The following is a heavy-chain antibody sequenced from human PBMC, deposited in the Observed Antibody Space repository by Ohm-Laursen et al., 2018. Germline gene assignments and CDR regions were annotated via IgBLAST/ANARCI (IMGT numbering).Heavy chain of an antibody. CDR1: AGSISSYY. CDR3: AVSEVRYSFTYLADF. CDR2: MYATGSS. J-gene: IGHJ4*02. D-gene: IGHD3-9*01. V-gene: IGHV4-4*07. Sequence: GTLSLTCIVSAGSISSYYWSWIRQPAGKGLEWIGRMYATGSSSYNPSLNSRVTMSVDTSRNQFSLKLTSVTAADTAVYYCAVSEVRYSFTYLADFWGQGTLVTVPS.